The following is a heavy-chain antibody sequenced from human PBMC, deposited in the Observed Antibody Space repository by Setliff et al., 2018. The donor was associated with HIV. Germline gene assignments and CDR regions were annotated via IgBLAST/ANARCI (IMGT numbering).Heavy chain of an antibody. CDR3: ARDRYAGEIDY. Sequence: SETLSLTCTVSGGSIRGSSYYWSWIRHHPGKGLEWIGYIYYTGSTYFNPSLKSRVTLSIDTSKNQFSLKLSSVTAADTAVYYCARDRYAGEIDYWGQGTLVTSPQ. V-gene: IGHV4-31*03. D-gene: IGHD3-10*01. CDR1: GGSIRGSSYY. J-gene: IGHJ4*02. CDR2: IYYTGST.